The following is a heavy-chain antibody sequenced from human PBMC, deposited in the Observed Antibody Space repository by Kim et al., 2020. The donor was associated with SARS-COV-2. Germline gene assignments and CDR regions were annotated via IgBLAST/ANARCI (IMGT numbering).Heavy chain of an antibody. CDR1: GGSIISSSYY. Sequence: SETLSLTCTVSGGSIISSSYYWGWIRQPPGKGLEWIGSIYYSGSTYYNPSLKSRVTISVDTSKNQFSLKLSSVTAADTAVYYCVGCEGVRGGQQLVYYYYYGMDVWGQGTTVTVSS. CDR3: VGCEGVRGGQQLVYYYYYGMDV. V-gene: IGHV4-39*01. D-gene: IGHD6-13*01. J-gene: IGHJ6*02. CDR2: IYYSGST.